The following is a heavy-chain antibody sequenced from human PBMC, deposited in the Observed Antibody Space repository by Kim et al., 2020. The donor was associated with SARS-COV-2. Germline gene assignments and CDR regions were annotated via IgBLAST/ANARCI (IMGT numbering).Heavy chain of an antibody. Sequence: GGSLRLSCGASGFTFINYAMPWVRRAQGKGLEWVAFISMDGVIKSYADPVKGQFTFSRDSSHNTLYLQMRSLGPEATPLYYCAKSSGFFWFGGGWKAFD. CDR3: AKSSGFFWFGGGWKAFD. V-gene: IGHV3-30*18. CDR1: GFTFINYA. D-gene: IGHD3-10*01. CDR2: ISMDGVIK. J-gene: IGHJ3*01.